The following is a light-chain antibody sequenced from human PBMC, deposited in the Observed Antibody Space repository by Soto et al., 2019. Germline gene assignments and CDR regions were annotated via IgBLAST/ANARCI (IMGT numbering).Light chain of an antibody. CDR1: QGISSY. J-gene: IGKJ3*01. CDR2: AAS. Sequence: AIRMTQSPSSFSASTGDRVTITCRASQGISSYLAWYQQKPGKAPKLLIYAASTLQSGVPSRFSGSGSGTDFPLPISCLQSEDFATYYCQQYYSYLFTFGPGTKVDIK. V-gene: IGKV1-8*01. CDR3: QQYYSYLFT.